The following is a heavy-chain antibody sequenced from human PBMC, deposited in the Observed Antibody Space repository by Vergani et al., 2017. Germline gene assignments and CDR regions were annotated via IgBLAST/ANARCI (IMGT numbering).Heavy chain of an antibody. D-gene: IGHD6-13*01. CDR3: ARLTSVGIAAAGRPAGRHLSGEDY. Sequence: QVQLQESGPGLVKPSETLSLTCTVSGGSISSYYWSWIRQPPGKGLEWIGYIYYSGSINYNPSLKSRVTISVDTAKNQFSLKLSSVTAADTAVYYCARLTSVGIAAAGRPAGRHLSGEDYWGQGTLVTVSS. J-gene: IGHJ4*02. CDR2: IYYSGSI. V-gene: IGHV4-59*08. CDR1: GGSISSYY.